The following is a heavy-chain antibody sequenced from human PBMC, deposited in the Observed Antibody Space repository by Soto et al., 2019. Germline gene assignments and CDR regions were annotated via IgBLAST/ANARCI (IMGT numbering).Heavy chain of an antibody. CDR1: GGSFRGLV. Sequence: GPSVKVSCKASGGSFRGLVISWLGQAPGQGPEWMGGINPTLGVANFAQKFQDRVTITADESTTTAYMELSSLRSEDTAVYYCARGPAHFDPWGQGTLVTVST. CDR3: ARGPAHFDP. J-gene: IGHJ5*02. D-gene: IGHD2-2*01. V-gene: IGHV1-69*10. CDR2: INPTLGVA.